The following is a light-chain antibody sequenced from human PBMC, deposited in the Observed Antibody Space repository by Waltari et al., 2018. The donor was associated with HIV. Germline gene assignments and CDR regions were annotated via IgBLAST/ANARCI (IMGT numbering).Light chain of an antibody. CDR3: NSRDSSGNLVV. V-gene: IGLV3-19*01. J-gene: IGLJ2*01. CDR1: SLRNSY. CDR2: AKN. Sequence: SSELTQDPAVSVALGQTVRITCQGDSLRNSYATWYRQKPGQAPVLVIYAKNNRPSGIPDRFSGSSSGNTASLTITGAQAEDEADYYCNSRDSSGNLVVFGGGTKLTVL.